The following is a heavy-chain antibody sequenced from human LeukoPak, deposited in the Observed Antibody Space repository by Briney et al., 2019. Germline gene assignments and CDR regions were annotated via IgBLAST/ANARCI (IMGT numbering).Heavy chain of an antibody. Sequence: GGSLRLSCAASGFTFSSYCMNWVRQAPGKGLEWVSSISSTSSYMYYADSVKGRFTISRDNAKNSLYMQMNSLRAEDTAAYYCARGLCGGDCYSDWGQGTLVTVSS. CDR1: GFTFSSYC. V-gene: IGHV3-21*01. J-gene: IGHJ4*02. CDR2: ISSTSSYM. CDR3: ARGLCGGDCYSD. D-gene: IGHD2-21*02.